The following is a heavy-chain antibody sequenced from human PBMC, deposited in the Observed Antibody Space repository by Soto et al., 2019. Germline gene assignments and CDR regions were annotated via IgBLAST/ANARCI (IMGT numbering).Heavy chain of an antibody. CDR3: ARNSEHFDF. CDR2: IGSSSKTI. D-gene: IGHD1-26*01. J-gene: IGHJ4*02. Sequence: HLVESGGGLVRPGGSLRLSCAASGFNLRDFYMSWIRQAPGKGLEWVAYIGSSSKTIVYSDSVRGRFTISRDNAENSLYLQINSLQAGDTALYYCARNSEHFDFWGQGTLVTVSS. CDR1: GFNLRDFY. V-gene: IGHV3-11*01.